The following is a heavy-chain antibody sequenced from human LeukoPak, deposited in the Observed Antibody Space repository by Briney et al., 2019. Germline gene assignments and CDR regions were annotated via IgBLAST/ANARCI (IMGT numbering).Heavy chain of an antibody. CDR1: GYTFTGYY. V-gene: IGHV1-2*02. CDR2: INPNSGGT. Sequence: ASVKVSCKASGYTFTGYYMHWVRQAPGQGLEWMGWINPNSGGTNYAQKFHGRVTMTRDTSISTAYMELSRLRSDDTAAYYCARDRYDFWSGLSDWFDPWGQGTLVTVSS. CDR3: ARDRYDFWSGLSDWFDP. J-gene: IGHJ5*02. D-gene: IGHD3-3*01.